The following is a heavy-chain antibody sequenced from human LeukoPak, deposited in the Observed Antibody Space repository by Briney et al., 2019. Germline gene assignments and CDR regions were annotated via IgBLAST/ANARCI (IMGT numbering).Heavy chain of an antibody. D-gene: IGHD3-10*01. CDR2: IYYSGST. J-gene: IGHJ4*02. Sequence: PSQTLSPTCTVSGASISSGGYYWSWIRQHPGKGLEWLGYIYYSGSTYYNPSLKSRVNISLDTSKNQFSLKLSSVTAADTAVYYCARDLSGVISYWGQGTLVTVSS. CDR1: GASISSGGYY. CDR3: ARDLSGVISY. V-gene: IGHV4-31*03.